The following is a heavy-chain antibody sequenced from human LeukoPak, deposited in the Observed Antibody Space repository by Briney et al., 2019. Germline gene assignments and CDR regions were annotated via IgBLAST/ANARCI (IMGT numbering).Heavy chain of an antibody. CDR2: ISGSGGGT. D-gene: IGHD2-21*01. V-gene: IGHV3-23*01. J-gene: IGHJ5*02. CDR3: AKAPGHGETYLPNWFDP. CDR1: GFTFSSYA. Sequence: PGGSLRLSCAASGFTFSSYAMSWVRQAPGKGLEWLSSISGSGGGTYYADSVKGRFTISRDNSKNTLYLQMNSLRAEDTAVYYCAKAPGHGETYLPNWFDPWGQGTLVTVSS.